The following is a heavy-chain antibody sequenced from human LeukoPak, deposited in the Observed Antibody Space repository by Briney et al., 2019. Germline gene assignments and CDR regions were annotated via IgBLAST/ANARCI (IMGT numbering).Heavy chain of an antibody. D-gene: IGHD3-10*01. CDR2: MNPNSGNT. Sequence: ASVKVSCKASGGTFSSYAISWVRQAPGQGLEWMGWMNPNSGNTGYAQKFQGRVTMTRNTSISTAYMELSSLRSEDTAVYYCARGGITMARGIQPHYPWGQGTLVTVSS. CDR1: GGTFSSYA. V-gene: IGHV1-8*02. J-gene: IGHJ5*02. CDR3: ARGGITMARGIQPHYP.